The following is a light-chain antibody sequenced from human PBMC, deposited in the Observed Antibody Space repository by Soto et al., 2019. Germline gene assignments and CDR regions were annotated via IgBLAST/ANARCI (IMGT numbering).Light chain of an antibody. CDR1: QGISNS. CDR3: QQRSNWPPGQ. V-gene: IGKV3-11*01. J-gene: IGKJ1*01. Sequence: EIVLTQSPATLSLSPGERATLSCRASQGISNSLAWYQQIPGQAPRLLIYAASNRATGIPARFSGSGSGTDFNLTISSLEPEDFVFYYCQQRSNWPPGQFGQRAQV. CDR2: AAS.